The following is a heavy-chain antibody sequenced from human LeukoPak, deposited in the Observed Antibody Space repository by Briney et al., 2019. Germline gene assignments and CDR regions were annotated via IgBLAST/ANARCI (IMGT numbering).Heavy chain of an antibody. Sequence: ASETLSLTCTVSGGSISSGGYYWSWIRQPPGKGLEWIGYIYYSGSTNYNPSLKSRVTISVDTSKNQFSLKLSSVTAADTAVYYCARGKDYDFWSGSPYFDYWGQGTLVTVSS. CDR3: ARGKDYDFWSGSPYFDY. D-gene: IGHD3-3*01. J-gene: IGHJ4*02. CDR2: IYYSGST. V-gene: IGHV4-61*08. CDR1: GGSISSGGYY.